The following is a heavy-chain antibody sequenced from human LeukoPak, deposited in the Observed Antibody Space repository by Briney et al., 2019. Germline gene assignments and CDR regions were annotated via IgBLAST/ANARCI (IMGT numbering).Heavy chain of an antibody. V-gene: IGHV4-59*01. D-gene: IGHD3-3*01. J-gene: IGHJ4*02. CDR3: ARVGYDFWSGYENPFDY. CDR1: GGSISSYY. CDR2: IYYSGST. Sequence: SETLSLTCTVSGGSISSYYWSWLRQPPGKGLEWIGYIYYSGSTNYNPSLKSRATISVDTSKNQFSLKLSSVTAADTAVYYCARVGYDFWSGYENPFDYWGQGTLVTVSS.